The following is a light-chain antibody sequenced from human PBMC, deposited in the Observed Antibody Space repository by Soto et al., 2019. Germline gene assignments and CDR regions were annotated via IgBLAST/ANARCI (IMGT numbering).Light chain of an antibody. CDR3: QQYNSFSYT. CDR1: RGIYNY. Sequence: DVQVTQSPASLSASVGDRVNISCRTSRGIYNYLAWYQQKSGQIPKLLINAASSLQSGVPSRFSGSGSGTEFTLTISSLQPDDSATYYGQQYNSFSYTFGQGTKLEIK. CDR2: AAS. V-gene: IGKV1-27*01. J-gene: IGKJ2*01.